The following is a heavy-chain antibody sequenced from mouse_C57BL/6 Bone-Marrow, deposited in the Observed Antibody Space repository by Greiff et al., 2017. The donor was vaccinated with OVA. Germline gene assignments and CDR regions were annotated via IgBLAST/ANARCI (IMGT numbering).Heavy chain of an antibody. Sequence: EVKVVESGGGLVKPGGSLKLSCAASGFTFSSYAMSWVRQTPEKRLEWVATISDGGSYTYYPDNVKGRFTISRDNAKNNLYLQMSHLMSEDTAMYYCARGASPMDYWGRGTSVTVSS. V-gene: IGHV5-4*03. CDR2: ISDGGSYT. J-gene: IGHJ4*01. CDR3: ARGASPMDY. D-gene: IGHD6-1*01. CDR1: GFTFSSYA.